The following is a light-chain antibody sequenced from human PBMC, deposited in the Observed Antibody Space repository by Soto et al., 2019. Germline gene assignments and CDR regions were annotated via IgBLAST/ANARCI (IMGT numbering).Light chain of an antibody. Sequence: DIQMTQSPSSLSASVGDRVTISCRASQSISTYLNWYQQKPGKAPDLLIYAASSLQSGVPPRFSGSGSGTDFTLTIMSLQPEDFATYYWQQSYTAPLTFGGGTKVEIK. CDR1: QSISTY. CDR3: QQSYTAPLT. V-gene: IGKV1-39*01. CDR2: AAS. J-gene: IGKJ4*01.